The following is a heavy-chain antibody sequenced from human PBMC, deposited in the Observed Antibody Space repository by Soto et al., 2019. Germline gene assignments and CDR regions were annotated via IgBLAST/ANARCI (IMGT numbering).Heavy chain of an antibody. Sequence: ASVKVSCKASGYTFTSYDINWVRQAAGQGLEWMGWMNPNSGNTGYAQKFQGRVTMTRNTSISTAYMELSSLRSEDTAVYYCARGTHCSGGSCHSGFDPWGQGTLVTVSS. CDR2: MNPNSGNT. V-gene: IGHV1-8*01. CDR1: GYTFTSYD. D-gene: IGHD2-15*01. CDR3: ARGTHCSGGSCHSGFDP. J-gene: IGHJ5*02.